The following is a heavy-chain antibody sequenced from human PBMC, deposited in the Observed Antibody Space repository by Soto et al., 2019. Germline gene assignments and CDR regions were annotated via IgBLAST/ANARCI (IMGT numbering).Heavy chain of an antibody. CDR1: GFTFSGSA. J-gene: IGHJ6*02. Sequence: GGSLRLSCAASGFTFSGSALHWVRQASGKGLEWVGRIRSKANSYATAYAASVKGRFTISRDDSKNTAYLQMNSLKTEDTAVYYCTSLYYYDSGGYYYYYGMDVWGQGTTVTVSS. V-gene: IGHV3-73*01. CDR2: IRSKANSYAT. CDR3: TSLYYYDSGGYYYYYGMDV. D-gene: IGHD3-22*01.